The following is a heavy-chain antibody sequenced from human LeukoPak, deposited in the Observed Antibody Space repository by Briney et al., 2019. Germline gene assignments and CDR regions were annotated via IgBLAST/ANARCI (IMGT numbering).Heavy chain of an antibody. Sequence: LGESLKISCKGSGYIFTSYWSGWVRPMPGKGLELMGIIYPSDSANRYRPSFQGEMTISADTSISTAYLLCSLLADSATAMYYGARLYDFCSGYCDYWGQGTLVTVSS. CDR3: ARLYDFCSGYCDY. D-gene: IGHD3-3*01. V-gene: IGHV5-51*01. CDR1: GYIFTSYW. CDR2: IYPSDSAN. J-gene: IGHJ4*02.